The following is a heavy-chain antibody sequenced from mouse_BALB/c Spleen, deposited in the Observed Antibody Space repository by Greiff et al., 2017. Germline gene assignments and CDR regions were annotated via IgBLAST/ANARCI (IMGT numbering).Heavy chain of an antibody. J-gene: IGHJ4*01. Sequence: QVQLKQSGPELVKPGASVRISCKASGYTFTSYYIHWVKQRPGQGLEWIGWIYPGNVNTKYNEKFKGKATLTADKSSSTAYMQLSSLTSEDSAVYFCARSYYDYDGVPYYAMDYWGQGTSVTVSS. V-gene: IGHV1S56*01. D-gene: IGHD2-4*01. CDR2: IYPGNVNT. CDR3: ARSYYDYDGVPYYAMDY. CDR1: GYTFTSYY.